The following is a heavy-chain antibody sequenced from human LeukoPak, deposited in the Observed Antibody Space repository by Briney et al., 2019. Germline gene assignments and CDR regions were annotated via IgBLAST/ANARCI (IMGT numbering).Heavy chain of an antibody. CDR3: ARVITMIVVGPGYMDV. V-gene: IGHV3-11*01. CDR1: VFTFCDYY. D-gene: IGHD3-22*01. Sequence: RGSPRLSCAASVFTFCDYYMSWIRQAPGKGLEWVSYIGSSGSTIYSADSVKGRFTTSRDNAKNSLYLQMNSLRAEDTAVYYCARVITMIVVGPGYMDVWGQGTTVTVSS. J-gene: IGHJ6*02. CDR2: IGSSGSTI.